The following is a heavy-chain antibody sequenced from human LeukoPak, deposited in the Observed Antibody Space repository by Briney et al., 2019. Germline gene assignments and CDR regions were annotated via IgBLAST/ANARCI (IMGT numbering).Heavy chain of an antibody. J-gene: IGHJ6*02. V-gene: IGHV4-39*07. CDR2: IYYSGST. CDR3: ARDWAGYDIKNYGMDV. CDR1: GGSISSSSYY. D-gene: IGHD5-12*01. Sequence: SETLSLTCTVSGGSISSSSYYWGWIRQPPGKGLEWIGYIYYSGSTNYNPSLKSRVTISVETSKNQFSLKLSSVTAANTAVYYCARDWAGYDIKNYGMDVWGQGTTVTVS.